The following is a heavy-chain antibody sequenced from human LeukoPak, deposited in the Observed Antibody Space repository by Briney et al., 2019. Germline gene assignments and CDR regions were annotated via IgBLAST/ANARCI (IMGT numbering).Heavy chain of an antibody. V-gene: IGHV3-23*01. CDR3: AKVPSNWFDP. J-gene: IGHJ5*02. CDR2: ISGSGGST. Sequence: GGSLRLSCAASGFTSSSYAMSWVRQAPGKGLEWVSAISGSGGSTYYAASAKGRFTISRTNSNNTPYLQMNSPRAEDMAVYYCAKVPSNWFDPCGQGTLVTVSS. CDR1: GFTSSSYA.